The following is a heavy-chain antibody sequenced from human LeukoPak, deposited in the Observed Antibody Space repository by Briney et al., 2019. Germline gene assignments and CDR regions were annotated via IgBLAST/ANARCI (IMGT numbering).Heavy chain of an antibody. V-gene: IGHV1-18*01. J-gene: IGHJ4*02. CDR2: ISPYNGNT. D-gene: IGHD1-26*01. CDR3: AREESIGRYQFLHDS. CDR1: GYTFTSYG. Sequence: ASVTVSCKASGYTFTSYGITWVRQAPGQGLEWMAWISPYNGNTKYVQNLQGRVTITTDTSTSTAYMELRSLTSDDTAVYFCAREESIGRYQFLHDSWGQGTLVTVSS.